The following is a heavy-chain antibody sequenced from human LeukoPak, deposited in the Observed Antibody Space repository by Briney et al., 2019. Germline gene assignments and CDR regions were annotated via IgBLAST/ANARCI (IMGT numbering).Heavy chain of an antibody. Sequence: QSGGSLRLSCVASGLTFSRQWMTWVRQAPGKGLEWLANIGGDGGRKFYVDSVKGRFTISRDNAESSLYLQMNNLRVEDTAVYYCARDGGWRLLDYWGRGTQVTVSS. CDR1: GLTFSRQW. CDR3: ARDGGWRLLDY. V-gene: IGHV3-7*01. CDR2: IGGDGGRK. J-gene: IGHJ4*02. D-gene: IGHD6-25*01.